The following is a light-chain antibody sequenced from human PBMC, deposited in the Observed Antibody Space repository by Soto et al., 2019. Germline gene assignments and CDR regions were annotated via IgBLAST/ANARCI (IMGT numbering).Light chain of an antibody. J-gene: IGKJ4*01. V-gene: IGKV3-11*01. CDR1: QGVSNL. CDR2: DAS. Sequence: EIVLTQSPDTLSLSPGDRATLSCRASQGVSNLLAWYQQRPGQAPRLLIYDASKRATGVPARFSGSGSGTDFTLTIRSLEPEDFAVYYCQQRADWPSALNFGGGTKVDI. CDR3: QQRADWPSALN.